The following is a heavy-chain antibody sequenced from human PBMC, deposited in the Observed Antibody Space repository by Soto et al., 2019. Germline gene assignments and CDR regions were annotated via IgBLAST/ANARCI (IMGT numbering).Heavy chain of an antibody. V-gene: IGHV4-59*01. CDR3: ARERSGYSYGNYYYYYGMDV. CDR2: IYYSGST. J-gene: IGHJ6*02. D-gene: IGHD5-18*01. Sequence: LEWIGYIYYSGSTNYNPSLKSRVTISVDTSKNQFSLKLSSVTAADAAVYYCARERSGYSYGNYYYYYGMDVWGQGTTVTVSS.